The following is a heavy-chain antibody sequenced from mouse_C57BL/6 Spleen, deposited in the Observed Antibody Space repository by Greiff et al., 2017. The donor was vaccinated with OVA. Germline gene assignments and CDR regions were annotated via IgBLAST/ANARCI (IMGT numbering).Heavy chain of an antibody. CDR2: ISSGSSTI. CDR3: ARVFYDYDLDD. J-gene: IGHJ2*01. CDR1: GFTFSDYG. D-gene: IGHD2-4*01. V-gene: IGHV5-17*01. Sequence: DVQLQESGGGLVKPGGSLKLSCAASGFTFSDYGMHWVRQAPEQGLEWVAYISSGSSTIYYADTAMVRFTISRDNAKNTLFLQRTSRRSEDTAMYYCARVFYDYDLDDWGQGTTLTVSS.